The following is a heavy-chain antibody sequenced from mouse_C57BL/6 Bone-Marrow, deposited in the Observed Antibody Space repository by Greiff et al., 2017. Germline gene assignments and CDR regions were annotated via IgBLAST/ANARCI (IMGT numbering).Heavy chain of an antibody. J-gene: IGHJ3*01. CDR1: GFSLTSSG. V-gene: IGHV2-2*01. D-gene: IGHD2-5*01. Sequence: QVQLKESGPGLVQPSQSLSITCTVSGFSLTSSGVHWVRQSPGKGLEWLGVIWSGGSTDYNAAFISRLSISKDNSKSQVFFKMNSLQADDTARYYCARRYSNYSAWFAYWGQGTLVTVSA. CDR3: ARRYSNYSAWFAY. CDR2: IWSGGST.